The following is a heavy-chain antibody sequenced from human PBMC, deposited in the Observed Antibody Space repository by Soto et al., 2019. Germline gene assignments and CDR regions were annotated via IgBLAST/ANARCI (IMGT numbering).Heavy chain of an antibody. V-gene: IGHV4-34*02. CDR3: ARGEWTIRGADYYYYMDV. J-gene: IGHJ6*03. Sequence: QVQLQQWGAGLLRPSETLSLTCAVYGGAFNDYYWSWIRPPPGKGLGGFGEFNHKTNTPYHPYLQSRVPFSVDTSKNQFSLRLTSVTAADTALYYCARGEWTIRGADYYYYMDVWGKGTTVTVSS. CDR2: FNHKTNT. CDR1: GGAFNDYY. D-gene: IGHD3-10*01.